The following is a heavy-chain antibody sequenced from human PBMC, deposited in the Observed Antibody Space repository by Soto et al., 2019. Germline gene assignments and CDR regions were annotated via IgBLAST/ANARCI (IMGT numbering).Heavy chain of an antibody. D-gene: IGHD2-2*01. CDR2: IYYSGST. J-gene: IGHJ6*02. Sequence: PSGTTSLLSAVSADSNSIAGYYWGWIRQPPGKGLEWIGSIYYSGSTYYNPSLKSRVTISVDTSKNQFSLKLSSVTAADTAVYYCASLFYCSSTSCYYYYGMDVWGQGTTVTVSS. CDR3: ASLFYCSSTSCYYYYGMDV. CDR1: ADSNSIAGYY. V-gene: IGHV4-39*01.